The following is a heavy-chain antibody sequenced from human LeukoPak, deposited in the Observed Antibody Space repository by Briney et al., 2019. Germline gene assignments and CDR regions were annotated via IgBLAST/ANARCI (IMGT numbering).Heavy chain of an antibody. Sequence: GGSLRLSCEASGFTFSSYGMSWVRQAPGKGLEWVAFIRYDGSNKYYADSVKGRFTISRDNSKNTLYLQMNSLRAEDTAVYYCAKDSARYEYCDYWGQGTLVTVSS. J-gene: IGHJ4*02. CDR1: GFTFSSYG. CDR2: IRYDGSNK. D-gene: IGHD2-2*01. CDR3: AKDSARYEYCDY. V-gene: IGHV3-30*02.